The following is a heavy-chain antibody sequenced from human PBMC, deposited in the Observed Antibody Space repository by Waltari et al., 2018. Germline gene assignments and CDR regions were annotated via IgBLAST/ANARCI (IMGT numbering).Heavy chain of an antibody. Sequence: QLQLQESGPGLVKPSGTLSLTCAVSDDSMRDSFWWSWVRQPPGKGQEWIGQVHRSGITNDNPSFASRVTISLDASINQFSLKLTSAAAADTAVYYCARDRGRGLYLESWGRGALITVSP. CDR1: DDSMRDSFW. J-gene: IGHJ4*02. CDR2: VHRSGIT. V-gene: IGHV4-4*02. CDR3: ARDRGRGLYLES. D-gene: IGHD2-15*01.